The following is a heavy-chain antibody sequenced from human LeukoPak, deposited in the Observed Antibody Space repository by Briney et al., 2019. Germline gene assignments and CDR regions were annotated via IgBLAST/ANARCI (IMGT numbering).Heavy chain of an antibody. CDR2: IYYSGST. Sequence: SETLSLTCTVSGGSISSYYWSWIRQPAGKGLEWIGYIYYSGSTNYNPSLKSRVTISVDTSKNQFSLKLSSVTAADTAVYYCARDRIAVAGTGSYYGMDVWGQGTTVTVSS. CDR1: GGSISSYY. J-gene: IGHJ6*02. CDR3: ARDRIAVAGTGSYYGMDV. D-gene: IGHD6-19*01. V-gene: IGHV4-59*01.